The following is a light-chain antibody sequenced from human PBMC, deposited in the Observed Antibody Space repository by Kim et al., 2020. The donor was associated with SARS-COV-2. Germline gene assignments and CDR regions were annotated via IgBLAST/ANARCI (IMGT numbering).Light chain of an antibody. J-gene: IGLJ1*01. CDR2: EVS. CDR1: SSDVGGYNY. CDR3: SSYAAISNFV. Sequence: QSALTQPPSASGSPGQSVTISCTGTSSDVGGYNYVSWYQQHPGKAHKLMIYEVSKRPSGVPDRFSGSKSGNTASLTVSGLQAEDEADYYCSSYAAISNFVFGTGTKVTV. V-gene: IGLV2-8*01.